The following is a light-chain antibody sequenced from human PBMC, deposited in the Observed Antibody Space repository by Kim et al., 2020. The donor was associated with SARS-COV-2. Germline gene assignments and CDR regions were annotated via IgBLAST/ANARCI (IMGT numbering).Light chain of an antibody. V-gene: IGKV1-8*01. Sequence: AATGDIVTITCRANQGISSYLAWYQQKPGKAPKLLIYAASTLQSGVPSRFSGSGSGTDFTLTISCLQSEDCATYYCRQYYSYPLTFGQGTKVDIK. J-gene: IGKJ1*01. CDR1: QGISSY. CDR2: AAS. CDR3: RQYYSYPLT.